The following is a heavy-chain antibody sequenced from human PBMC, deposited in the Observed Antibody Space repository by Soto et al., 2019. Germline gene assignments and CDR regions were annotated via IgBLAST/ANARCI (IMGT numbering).Heavy chain of an antibody. CDR1: GFTFSSYS. CDR2: ISSSSSYI. Sequence: RLSCAASGFTFSSYSMNWVRQAPGKGLEWVSSISSSSSYIYYADSVKGRFTISRDNAKNSLYLQMNSLRAEDTAVYYCARAISTHYYYGMDVWGQGTTVTVSS. J-gene: IGHJ6*02. D-gene: IGHD2-2*01. CDR3: ARAISTHYYYGMDV. V-gene: IGHV3-21*01.